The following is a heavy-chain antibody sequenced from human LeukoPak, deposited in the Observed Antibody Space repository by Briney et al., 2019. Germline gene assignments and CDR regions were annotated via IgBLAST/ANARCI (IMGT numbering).Heavy chain of an antibody. CDR1: GGSISSYY. CDR2: IYYSGST. D-gene: IGHD6-19*01. Sequence: PSETLSLTCTVSGGSISSYYWSWIRQPPGKGLEWIGYIYYSGSTNYNPSLKSRVTISVDTSKNQFSLKLSSVTAADTAVYYCARHSEQWLVLTYFEYWGQGTLVTVSS. V-gene: IGHV4-59*08. CDR3: ARHSEQWLVLTYFEY. J-gene: IGHJ4*02.